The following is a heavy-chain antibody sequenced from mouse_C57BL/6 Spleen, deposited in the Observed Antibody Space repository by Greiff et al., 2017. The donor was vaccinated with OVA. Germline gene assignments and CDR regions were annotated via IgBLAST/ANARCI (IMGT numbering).Heavy chain of an antibody. V-gene: IGHV1-63*01. J-gene: IGHJ4*01. CDR2: IYPGGGYT. CDR3: ARGGAEGYAMDY. CDR1: GYTFTNYW. Sequence: QVQLQQSGAELVRPGTSVKMSCKASGYTFTNYWIGWAKQRPGHGLEWIGDIYPGGGYTNYNQKFKGKATLTADKSSSTAYMQFSSLTSEDSAIYYCARGGAEGYAMDYWGKGASVTVAS.